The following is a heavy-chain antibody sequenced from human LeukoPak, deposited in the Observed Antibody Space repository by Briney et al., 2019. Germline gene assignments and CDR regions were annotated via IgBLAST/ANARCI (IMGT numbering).Heavy chain of an antibody. V-gene: IGHV3-23*01. Sequence: GGSLRLSCAASGFTFSSYSMNWVRQAPGKGLEWVSAISGSGGSTYYADSVKGRFTISRDNSKNTLYLQMNSLRAEDTAVYYCASQGRYSGYDLFDYWGQGTLVTVSS. D-gene: IGHD5-12*01. CDR2: ISGSGGST. CDR3: ASQGRYSGYDLFDY. CDR1: GFTFSSYS. J-gene: IGHJ4*02.